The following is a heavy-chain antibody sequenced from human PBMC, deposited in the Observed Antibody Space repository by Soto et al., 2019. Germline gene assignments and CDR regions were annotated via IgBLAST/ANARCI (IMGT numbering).Heavy chain of an antibody. Sequence: QVQLVESGGGVVQPGRSLRLSCADSGCTFSSYAMHWVRQAPGKGLEWVAVIAYDGRNKYYADSVKGRFTISRDNSKNTLYLQMNSLRIEDTAVYYCARELERVFDYWGQGTLVTVSS. J-gene: IGHJ4*02. CDR1: GCTFSSYA. D-gene: IGHD1-1*01. CDR3: ARELERVFDY. CDR2: IAYDGRNK. V-gene: IGHV3-30*04.